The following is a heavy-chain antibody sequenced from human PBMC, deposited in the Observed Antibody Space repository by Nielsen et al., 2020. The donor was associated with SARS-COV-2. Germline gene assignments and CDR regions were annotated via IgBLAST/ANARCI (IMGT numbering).Heavy chain of an antibody. D-gene: IGHD2-2*01. V-gene: IGHV5-10-1*01. CDR3: ARHRGYQLLFGRFDP. Sequence: GESLKISCQGSGYLFTTYWISWVRQVPGKGPEWMGGIDPSDSYTKYRPSFEGHVTISMDKSLNTAYLQWSSLRASDTGIYYCARHRGYQLLFGRFDPWGQGTLVTVSS. J-gene: IGHJ5*02. CDR1: GYLFTTYW. CDR2: IDPSDSYT.